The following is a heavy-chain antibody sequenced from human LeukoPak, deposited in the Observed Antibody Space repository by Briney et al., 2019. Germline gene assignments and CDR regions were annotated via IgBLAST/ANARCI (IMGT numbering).Heavy chain of an antibody. Sequence: SETLSLTCTVSGGSISTYYWSWIRQPPGKGLEWIGYIYYSGVTNYNPSLKSRVTMSIDTSKNQFSLKLSSLTAADTAVYYCARGCSSTSCWLRMDVWGQGTTVTVSS. V-gene: IGHV4-59*12. CDR1: GGSISTYY. CDR2: IYYSGVT. J-gene: IGHJ6*02. D-gene: IGHD2-2*01. CDR3: ARGCSSTSCWLRMDV.